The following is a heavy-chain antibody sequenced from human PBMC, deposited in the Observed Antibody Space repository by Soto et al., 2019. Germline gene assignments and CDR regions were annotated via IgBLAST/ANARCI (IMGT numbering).Heavy chain of an antibody. CDR2: INHSGST. CDR3: ARSLDYGDYPLAYNWFDP. Sequence: PSETLSLTCAVYGGSFSGYYWSWIRQPPGKGLEWIGEINHSGSTNYNPSPKSRVTISVDTSKNQFSLKLSSVTAADTAVYYCARSLDYGDYPLAYNWFDPWGQGTLVTVSS. V-gene: IGHV4-34*01. D-gene: IGHD4-17*01. CDR1: GGSFSGYY. J-gene: IGHJ5*02.